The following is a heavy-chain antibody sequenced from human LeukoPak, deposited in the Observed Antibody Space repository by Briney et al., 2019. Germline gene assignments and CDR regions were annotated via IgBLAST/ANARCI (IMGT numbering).Heavy chain of an antibody. CDR1: GYTFTGYY. CDR2: INPNSGGT. CDR3: ARESGYSYGVDAFDT. D-gene: IGHD5-18*01. Sequence: ASVKVSCKASGYTFTGYYMHWVRQAPGQGLEWMGRINPNSGGTNYAQKFQGRVTMTRDTSISTAYMELSRLRSDDTAVYYCARESGYSYGVDAFDTWGQGTMVTVSS. J-gene: IGHJ3*02. V-gene: IGHV1-2*06.